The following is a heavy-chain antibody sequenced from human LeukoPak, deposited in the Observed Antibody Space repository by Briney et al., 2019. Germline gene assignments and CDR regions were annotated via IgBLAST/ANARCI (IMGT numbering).Heavy chain of an antibody. Sequence: GGSLRLSCAASGFTVSSNYMSWVRQAPGKGLEWVSVIYSGGSTYYADSVKGRFTISRHNSKNTLYLQMNSLRAEDTAVYYCARDLMVAGNMSPNYGMDVWGQGTTVTVFS. V-gene: IGHV3-53*04. J-gene: IGHJ6*02. CDR3: ARDLMVAGNMSPNYGMDV. CDR2: IYSGGST. D-gene: IGHD6-19*01. CDR1: GFTVSSNY.